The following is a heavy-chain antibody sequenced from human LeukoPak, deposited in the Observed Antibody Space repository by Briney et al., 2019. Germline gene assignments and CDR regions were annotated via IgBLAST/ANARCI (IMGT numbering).Heavy chain of an antibody. J-gene: IGHJ4*02. CDR2: ISSSGSTI. V-gene: IGHV3-11*01. Sequence: PGGSLRLSCAASGFTFSDYYMSWIRQAPGKGLEWVSYISSSGSTIYYADSVKGRFTISRDNAKNSLYLQMNSLRAGDTAVYYCARATYYDIPFSGGGIDYWGQGTLVTVSS. CDR3: ARATYYDIPFSGGGIDY. D-gene: IGHD3-9*01. CDR1: GFTFSDYY.